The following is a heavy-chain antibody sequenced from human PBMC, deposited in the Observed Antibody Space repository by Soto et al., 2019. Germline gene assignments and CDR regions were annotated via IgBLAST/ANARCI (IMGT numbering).Heavy chain of an antibody. Sequence: TVNGYCKASGGTFSRYAIGWVRQAPGQGLEWIGGIIPIFGTANYAQMFQGIVTITAGESTSTAYMELSSLRSEDTAVYYCATVGGLGYCSAGSCPSTPFDYWGQGTVVTVSS. D-gene: IGHD2-15*01. V-gene: IGHV1-69*13. J-gene: IGHJ4*02. CDR3: ATVGGLGYCSAGSCPSTPFDY. CDR2: IIPIFGTA. CDR1: GGTFSRYA.